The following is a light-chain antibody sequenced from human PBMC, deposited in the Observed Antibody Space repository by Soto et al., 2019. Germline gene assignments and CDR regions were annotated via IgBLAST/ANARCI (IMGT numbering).Light chain of an antibody. CDR3: QQRASWPPFT. CDR1: QSIGTS. CDR2: DAF. J-gene: IGKJ4*01. Sequence: ETVLTQSPATLSTSTRESATLSCSASQSIGTSLAWYQHRPGQPPRLIIYDAFNRATGIPARFSRDRSRTDLALTISSLEPEDFAVYFCQQRASWPPFTFGGGTKVEIQ. V-gene: IGKV3-11*01.